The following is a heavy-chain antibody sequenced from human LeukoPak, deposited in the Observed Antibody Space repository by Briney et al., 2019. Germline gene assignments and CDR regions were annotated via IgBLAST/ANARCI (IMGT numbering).Heavy chain of an antibody. D-gene: IGHD6-6*01. CDR3: ASVAARPPRGY. V-gene: IGHV1-69*04. CDR2: IIPILGIA. CDR1: GGTFSSYA. Sequence: SVKVSCKASGGTFSSYAISWVRQAPGQGLEWMGRIIPILGIANYAQKFQGRVTITADKSTSTAYMELSSLRSEDTAVYYCASVAARPPRGYWGQGTLVTVSS. J-gene: IGHJ4*02.